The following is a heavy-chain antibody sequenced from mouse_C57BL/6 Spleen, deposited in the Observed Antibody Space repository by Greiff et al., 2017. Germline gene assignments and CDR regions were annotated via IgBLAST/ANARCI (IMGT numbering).Heavy chain of an antibody. CDR1: GYTFTSYW. Sequence: QVQLQQPGAELVMPGASVKLSCKASGYTFTSYWMYWVKQRPGQGLEWIGEIDPSDSYTNYNQKFKGKSTLTVDKSSSTAYMQLSSLTSEDSAVYYCARYGDDGYYDYWGQGTTLTVSS. CDR3: ARYGDDGYYDY. CDR2: IDPSDSYT. J-gene: IGHJ2*01. D-gene: IGHD2-3*01. V-gene: IGHV1-69*01.